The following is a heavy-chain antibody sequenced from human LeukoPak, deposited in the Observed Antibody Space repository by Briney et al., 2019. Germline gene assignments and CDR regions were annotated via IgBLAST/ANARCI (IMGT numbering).Heavy chain of an antibody. J-gene: IGHJ6*02. Sequence: KPSETLSLTCAVYGGSFSGYYWSWIRQPPGKGLEWIGEINHSGSTNYNPSLKSRVTISVDTSKNQFSLKLSSVTAADTAVYYCARRDSITHYYYYYGMDVWGQGTTATVSS. CDR1: GGSFSGYY. D-gene: IGHD1-14*01. CDR3: ARRDSITHYYYYYGMDV. CDR2: INHSGST. V-gene: IGHV4-34*01.